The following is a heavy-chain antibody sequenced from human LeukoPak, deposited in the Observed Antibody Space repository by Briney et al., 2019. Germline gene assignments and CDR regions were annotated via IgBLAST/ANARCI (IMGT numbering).Heavy chain of an antibody. J-gene: IGHJ4*02. CDR3: AGGRVEAPYYFDY. CDR2: ISSSSSYI. D-gene: IGHD2-21*01. V-gene: IGHV3-21*01. Sequence: PGGSLRLSCAASGFTFSSYSMNWVRQAPGKGLEWVSSISSSSSYIYYADSVKGRFTISRDNAKNSLYLQMNSLRAEDTAVYYCAGGRVEAPYYFDYWGQGTLVTVSS. CDR1: GFTFSSYS.